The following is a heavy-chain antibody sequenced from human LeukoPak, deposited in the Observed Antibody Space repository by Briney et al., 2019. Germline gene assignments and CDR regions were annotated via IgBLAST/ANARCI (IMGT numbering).Heavy chain of an antibody. V-gene: IGHV4-59*08. D-gene: IGHD4-23*01. Sequence: SETLSLTCTVSGGSITGYYWSWIRQSPGKGLDCIAYVFSTGNTNYNPSLYSRLTISVDTSKNQFSLNLSSVTAADTAVYFCARAGTRAGGAFDIWGQGTMVTVSS. CDR2: VFSTGNT. J-gene: IGHJ3*02. CDR1: GGSITGYY. CDR3: ARAGTRAGGAFDI.